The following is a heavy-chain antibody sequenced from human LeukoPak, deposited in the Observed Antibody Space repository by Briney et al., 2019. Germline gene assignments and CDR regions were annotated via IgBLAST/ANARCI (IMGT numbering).Heavy chain of an antibody. CDR3: ATDRYFDY. CDR2: IIPILGIA. J-gene: IGHJ4*02. Sequence: SVKVSCKASGYTFTGYYMHWVRQAPGQGLEWMGRIIPILGIANYAQKFQGRVTMTEDTSTDTAYMELSSLRSEDTAVYYCATDRYFDYWGQGTLVTVSS. CDR1: GYTFTGYY. V-gene: IGHV1-69*04.